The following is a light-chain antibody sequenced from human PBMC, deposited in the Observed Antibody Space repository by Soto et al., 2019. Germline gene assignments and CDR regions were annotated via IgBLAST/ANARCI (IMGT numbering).Light chain of an antibody. CDR1: YSNIGAGYE. J-gene: IGLJ3*02. CDR3: QSFDNSVSGSGV. V-gene: IGLV1-40*01. CDR2: GHN. Sequence: QSELTQPPSVSGAPGQRVTISCTGSYSNIGAGYEVHWYQQIPGTAPKLLVSGHNNRPSGVPDRFFGSKSGSSASLTIIGLQAEDEADYYCQSFDNSVSGSGVFGGGTKVTAL.